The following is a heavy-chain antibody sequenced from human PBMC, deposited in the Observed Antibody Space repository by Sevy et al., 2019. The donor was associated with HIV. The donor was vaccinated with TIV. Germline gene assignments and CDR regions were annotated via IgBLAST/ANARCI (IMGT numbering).Heavy chain of an antibody. CDR1: VFTFSTYS. CDR2: ISSSSNYI. V-gene: IGHV3-21*01. Sequence: GGSLRLSCAASVFTFSTYSMNWVRQGPGKGLEWVSSISSSSNYIYYAGSVKGRLTISRDNAKNSVYLQMNSLRAEDTAVYYCARDQKGQYSAYDGAGYYGMDVWGQGTTVTVSS. J-gene: IGHJ6*02. CDR3: ARDQKGQYSAYDGAGYYGMDV. D-gene: IGHD5-12*01.